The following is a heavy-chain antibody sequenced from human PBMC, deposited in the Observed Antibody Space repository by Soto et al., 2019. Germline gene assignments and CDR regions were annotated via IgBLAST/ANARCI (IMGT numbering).Heavy chain of an antibody. D-gene: IGHD2-2*01. CDR1: GFTFSSYA. J-gene: IGHJ5*02. V-gene: IGHV3-23*01. CDR3: AKGGDIVVVPAAMPEWFDP. CDR2: ISGSGGST. Sequence: VGSLRLSCAASGFTFSSYAMSWVRQAPGKGLEWVSAISGSGGSTYYADSVKGRFTISRDNSKNTLYLQMNSLRAEDTAVYYCAKGGDIVVVPAAMPEWFDPWGQGTLVTVS.